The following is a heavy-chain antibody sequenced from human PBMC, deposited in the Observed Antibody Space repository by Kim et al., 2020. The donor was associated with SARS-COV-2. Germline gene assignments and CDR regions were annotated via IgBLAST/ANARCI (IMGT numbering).Heavy chain of an antibody. CDR3: ASDYSGYSSSDKDY. V-gene: IGHV3-30*04. CDR1: GFTFSSYA. CDR2: ISYDGSKR. Sequence: GGSLRLSCAASGFTFSSYAMHWVRQAPGKGLEWVAVISYDGSKRYYVDPVKGRFTISRDNSKNTLYLQMNSLRAEDTAVYYCASDYSGYSSSDKDYWGQG. D-gene: IGHD6-13*01. J-gene: IGHJ4*02.